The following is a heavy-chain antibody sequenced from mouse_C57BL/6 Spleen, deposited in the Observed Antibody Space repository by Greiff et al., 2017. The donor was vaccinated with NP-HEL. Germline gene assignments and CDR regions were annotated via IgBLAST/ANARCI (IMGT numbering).Heavy chain of an antibody. CDR2: INPYNGGT. Sequence: EVQLQQSGPVLVKPGASVKMSCKASGYTFTDYYMNWVKQSHGKSLEWIGVINPYNGGTSYNQKFKGKATLTVDKSSSTAYMELNSLTSEDSAVYYCASTRPSTVPLAYWGQGTLVTVSA. V-gene: IGHV1-19*01. D-gene: IGHD1-1*01. CDR1: GYTFTDYY. CDR3: ASTRPSTVPLAY. J-gene: IGHJ3*01.